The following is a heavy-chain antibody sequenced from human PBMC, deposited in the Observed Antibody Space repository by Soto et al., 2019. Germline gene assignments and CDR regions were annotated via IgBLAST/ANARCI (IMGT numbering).Heavy chain of an antibody. J-gene: IGHJ4*02. Sequence: QMHLVESGGGLVQPAMSLRLSCAVSGVTFTNHGIHWVRQAPGKGLEWVADISYNGIDKWYVDSVKGRFTISRDNLGDKAYLQMNSLSPEAPAVYYCASGDGPNDHDTRFVHWCQGTLVTVSS. CDR1: GVTFTNHG. D-gene: IGHD3-10*01. V-gene: IGHV3-30*03. CDR3: ASGDGPNDHDTRFVH. CDR2: ISYNGIDK.